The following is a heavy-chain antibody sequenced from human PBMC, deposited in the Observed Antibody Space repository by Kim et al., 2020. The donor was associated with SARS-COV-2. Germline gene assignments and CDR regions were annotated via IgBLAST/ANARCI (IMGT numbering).Heavy chain of an antibody. CDR2: NNN. J-gene: IGHJ6*02. CDR3: ARDSYGMDV. V-gene: IGHV3-30*01. Sequence: NNNYYVDSVKGRFTISRDNSKNTLYLQMNSRRAEDTAVYYCARDSYGMDVWGQGTTVTVSS.